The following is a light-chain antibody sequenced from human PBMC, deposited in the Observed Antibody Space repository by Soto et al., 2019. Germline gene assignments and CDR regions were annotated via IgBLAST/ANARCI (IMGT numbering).Light chain of an antibody. CDR3: CSFTTSSTLV. J-gene: IGLJ1*01. V-gene: IGLV2-14*01. Sequence: QSALTQPASVSGSPGQSIAISCTGTSSDVGGYNYVSWYQYYPGKAPKLMIYEVSNRPSGVSDRFSASKSGNAASLTISGLQAEDEADYFCCSFTTSSTLVFGTGTKLTVL. CDR1: SSDVGGYNY. CDR2: EVS.